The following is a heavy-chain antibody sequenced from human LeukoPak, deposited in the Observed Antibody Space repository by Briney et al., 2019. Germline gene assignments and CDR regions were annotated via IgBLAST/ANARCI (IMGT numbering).Heavy chain of an antibody. J-gene: IGHJ4*02. CDR1: GGSISSYY. Sequence: SETLSLTYTVSGGSISSYYWSWIRQPPGKGLEWIGYIYYSGSTNYNPSLKSRVTISVDTSKNQFSLKLSSGTAADTAVYYCARDPGGATYFDYWGQGTLVTVSS. V-gene: IGHV4-59*01. CDR3: ARDPGGATYFDY. CDR2: IYYSGST. D-gene: IGHD1-26*01.